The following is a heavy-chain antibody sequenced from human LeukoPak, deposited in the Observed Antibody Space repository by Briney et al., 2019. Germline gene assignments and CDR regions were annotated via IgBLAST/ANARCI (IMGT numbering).Heavy chain of an antibody. V-gene: IGHV1-8*01. CDR1: GYTFTSYD. J-gene: IGHJ4*02. CDR3: ARGLRWLRSSDY. Sequence: ASVKVSCKASGYTFTSYDINWVRQATGQGLEWMGWMNPNSGNTGYAQKFQGRVTMTRNTSISTAYMELSSLRSEDTAVHYCARGLRWLRSSDYWGQGTLVTVSS. D-gene: IGHD5-12*01. CDR2: MNPNSGNT.